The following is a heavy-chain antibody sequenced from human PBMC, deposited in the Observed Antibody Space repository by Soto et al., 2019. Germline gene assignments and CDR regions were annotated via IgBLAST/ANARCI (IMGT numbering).Heavy chain of an antibody. Sequence: GGSLRLSCAASGFSFGSHGMHWVRQAPGKGLEWVAVIWYDGSNKYYADSVKGRFTISRDNSKNTLYLQMNSLRAEDTAVYYCARDLCSSTSCPASYYGMDVWGQGTTVTVSS. CDR3: ARDLCSSTSCPASYYGMDV. CDR1: GFSFGSHG. J-gene: IGHJ6*02. D-gene: IGHD2-2*01. CDR2: IWYDGSNK. V-gene: IGHV3-33*01.